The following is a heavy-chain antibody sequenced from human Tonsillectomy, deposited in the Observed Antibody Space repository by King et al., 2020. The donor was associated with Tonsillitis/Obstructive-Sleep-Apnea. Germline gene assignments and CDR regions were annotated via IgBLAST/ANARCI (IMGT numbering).Heavy chain of an antibody. CDR2: IYYSGST. D-gene: IGHD3-10*01. V-gene: IGHV4-59*01. Sequence: VQLQESGPGLVKPSETLSLTCTVSGGSISSYYWSWIRQPPGKGLEWIGYIYYSGSTNYNPSLKSRVTISVDTSKNQFSLKLSSVTAADTAVYYCAGGEXXYGSGXXYDXDYWGQGTLVTVSX. CDR1: GGSISSYY. J-gene: IGHJ4*02. CDR3: AGGEXXYGSGXXYDXDY.